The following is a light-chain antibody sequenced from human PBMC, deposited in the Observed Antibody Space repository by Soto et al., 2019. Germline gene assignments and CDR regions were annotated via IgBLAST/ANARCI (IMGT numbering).Light chain of an antibody. CDR3: QQYGTSIT. CDR1: QSFSSSY. J-gene: IGKJ5*01. V-gene: IGKV3-20*01. CDR2: GAS. Sequence: EIVLTQSPGTLFLSPGERATLSCRASQSFSSSYLAWYQQKPGQAPRLLIYGASSRATGIPDRFSGSGSGTDCTLTISRLEPEDFAVYYCQQYGTSITFGQGTRLEI.